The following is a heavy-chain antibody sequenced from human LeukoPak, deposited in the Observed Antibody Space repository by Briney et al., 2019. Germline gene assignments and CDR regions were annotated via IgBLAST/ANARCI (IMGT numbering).Heavy chain of an antibody. J-gene: IGHJ3*02. CDR3: AREQTYYYDSSGPYDPDAFDI. V-gene: IGHV3-53*05. CDR2: IYSGGST. CDR1: GFTVSSNY. Sequence: PGGSLRLSCAASGFTVSSNYMSWVRQAPGKGLEWVSIIYSGGSTFYADSVKGRFTISRDNSKNTLYLQMNSLRAEDTAVYYCAREQTYYYDSSGPYDPDAFDIWGQGTMVTVSS. D-gene: IGHD3-22*01.